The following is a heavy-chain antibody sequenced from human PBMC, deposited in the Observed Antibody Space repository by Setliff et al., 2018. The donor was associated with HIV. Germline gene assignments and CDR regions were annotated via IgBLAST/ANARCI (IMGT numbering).Heavy chain of an antibody. CDR3: ARVLPYDSTGFLLYYFDN. CDR1: GGSISSGSYY. Sequence: SETLSLTCTVSGGSISSGSYYWSWIRQPAGKGLEWLGYISSSGGTDYNPSLNSRIIISIDTSKNQFSLRLSSVTAADTAVYFCARVLPYDSTGFLLYYFDNWGQGTLVTVSS. D-gene: IGHD3-22*01. V-gene: IGHV4-30-4*08. CDR2: ISSSGGT. J-gene: IGHJ4*02.